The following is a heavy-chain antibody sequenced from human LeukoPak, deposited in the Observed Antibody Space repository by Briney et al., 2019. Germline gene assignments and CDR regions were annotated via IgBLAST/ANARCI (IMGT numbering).Heavy chain of an antibody. D-gene: IGHD6-6*01. J-gene: IGHJ4*02. V-gene: IGHV1-46*01. CDR1: GYTFTSYD. CDR2: INPSGGST. Sequence: ASVKVSCKASGYTFTSYDINWVRQATGQGLEWMGIINPSGGSTSYAQKFQGRVTMTRDMSTSTVYMELSSLRSEDTAVYYCARDHSSSSVSYWGQGTLVTVSS. CDR3: ARDHSSSSVSY.